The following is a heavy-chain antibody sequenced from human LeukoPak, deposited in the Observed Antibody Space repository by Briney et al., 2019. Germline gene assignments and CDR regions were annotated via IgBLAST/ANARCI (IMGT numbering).Heavy chain of an antibody. CDR3: ARDFSGQPDY. V-gene: IGHV1-69*13. J-gene: IGHJ4*02. D-gene: IGHD6-13*01. CDR2: IIPIFGTA. Sequence: GAPVKVSCKASGGTFSSYAISWVRQAPGQGLEWMGGIIPIFGTANYAQKFQGRVTITADESTSTAYMELSSLRSEDTAVYYCARDFSGQPDYWGQGTLVTVSS. CDR1: GGTFSSYA.